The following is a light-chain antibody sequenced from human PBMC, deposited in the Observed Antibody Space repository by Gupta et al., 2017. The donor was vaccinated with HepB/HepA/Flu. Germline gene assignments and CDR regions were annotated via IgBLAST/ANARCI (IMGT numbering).Light chain of an antibody. Sequence: IVLTQSPLCLPATPGDPAYISCRSSRSLLSRNGYNYLNWYLQKPGQSPQLLINLGSNRASGVPDRFSGSGSGTDFTLKISRMEAEDVWVYYCMQAMQTPITFGQGTRLEIK. CDR3: MQAMQTPIT. CDR2: LGS. V-gene: IGKV2-28*01. J-gene: IGKJ5*01. CDR1: RSLLSRNGYNY.